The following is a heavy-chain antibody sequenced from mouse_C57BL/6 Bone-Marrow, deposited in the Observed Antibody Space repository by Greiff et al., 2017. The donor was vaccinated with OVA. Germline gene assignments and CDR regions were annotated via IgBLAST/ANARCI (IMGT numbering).Heavy chain of an antibody. V-gene: IGHV1-81*01. CDR1: GYTFTSYG. CDR2: IYPRSGNT. Sequence: QVQLQQSGAELARPGASVKLSCKASGYTFTSYGISWVKQRTGQGLEWIGEIYPRSGNTYYNEKFKGKATLTADKSSSTAYMELRSLTSEDSAVYFCARWITTALYYFDYWGQGTTLTVSS. CDR3: ARWITTALYYFDY. D-gene: IGHD1-2*01. J-gene: IGHJ2*01.